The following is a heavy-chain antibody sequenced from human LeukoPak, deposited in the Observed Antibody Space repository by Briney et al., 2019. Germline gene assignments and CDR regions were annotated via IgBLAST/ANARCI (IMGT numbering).Heavy chain of an antibody. V-gene: IGHV3-23*01. CDR3: AKVTAISSLDYFDY. Sequence: PGGSLRLSCAASGFTFSTNWMYWVRQAPGKGLEWVSAISGSGGSTYYADSVKGRFTISRDNSKNTLYLQMNSLRAEDTAVYYCAKVTAISSLDYFDYWGQGTLVTVSS. J-gene: IGHJ4*02. CDR2: ISGSGGST. D-gene: IGHD6-6*01. CDR1: GFTFSTNW.